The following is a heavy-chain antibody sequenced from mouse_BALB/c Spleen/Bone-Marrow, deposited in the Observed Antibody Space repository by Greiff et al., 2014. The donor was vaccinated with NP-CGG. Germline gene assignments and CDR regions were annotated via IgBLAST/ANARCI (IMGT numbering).Heavy chain of an antibody. CDR3: TRSRAYFRDWFAY. J-gene: IGHJ3*01. D-gene: IGHD2-14*01. V-gene: IGHV1-39*01. CDR2: IDPYYGTT. CDR1: GHSFTGYN. Sequence: EVQLQQSGPELEKPGASVKISCEASGHSFTGYNMNWVKQSHGKSLEWIGNIDPYYGTTTFNQKFKDKATLTVDKSSSTAYMQLKSLTSEDSAVYYCTRSRAYFRDWFAYWGQGTLVTVSA.